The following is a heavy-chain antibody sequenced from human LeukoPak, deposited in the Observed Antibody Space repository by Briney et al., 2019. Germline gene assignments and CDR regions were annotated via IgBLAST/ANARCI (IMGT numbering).Heavy chain of an antibody. V-gene: IGHV1-46*01. CDR2: INPSGGST. J-gene: IGHJ5*02. CDR3: ARDPFLSNTMVRGVSLGVNWFDP. CDR1: GYTFTSYY. Sequence: GASVKVSCKASGYTFTSYYMHWVRQAPGQGLEWMGIINPSGGSTSYAQKFQGRVTMTRDMSTSTVYMELSSLRSEDTAVYYCARDPFLSNTMVRGVSLGVNWFDPWGQGTLVTVSS. D-gene: IGHD3-10*01.